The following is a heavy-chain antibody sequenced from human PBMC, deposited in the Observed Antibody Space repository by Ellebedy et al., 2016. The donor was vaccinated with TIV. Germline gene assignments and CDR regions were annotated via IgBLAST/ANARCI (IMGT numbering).Heavy chain of an antibody. CDR3: ARGEVTLYYYGMDV. CDR2: IYYSGST. J-gene: IGHJ6*02. CDR1: GASVSTYY. V-gene: IGHV4-59*02. Sequence: MPSETLSLTCTVSGASVSTYYWYRIRQPPGKGLESIGFIYYSGSTNYNPSLKSRVPISVDTSKNQFSLKLSSVTAADTAVYYCARGEVTLYYYGMDVWGQGTTVTVSS.